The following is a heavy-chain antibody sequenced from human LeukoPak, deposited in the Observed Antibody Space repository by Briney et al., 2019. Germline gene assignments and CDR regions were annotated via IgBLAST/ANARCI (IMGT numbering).Heavy chain of an antibody. Sequence: QAGGSLRLSCAASGFTFSSYAMSWVRQAPGKGLEWVSAISGSGGSTYYADSVKGRFTISRDNSKNTLYLQMNSLRAEDTAVYYCACSITMVRGADWYFDYWGQGTLVTVSS. CDR1: GFTFSSYA. CDR2: ISGSGGST. J-gene: IGHJ4*02. CDR3: ACSITMVRGADWYFDY. D-gene: IGHD3-10*01. V-gene: IGHV3-23*01.